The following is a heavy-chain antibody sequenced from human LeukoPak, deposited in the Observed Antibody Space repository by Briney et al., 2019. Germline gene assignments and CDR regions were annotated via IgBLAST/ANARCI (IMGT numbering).Heavy chain of an antibody. J-gene: IGHJ6*03. Sequence: SETLSLTCTVSGGSISSSSYYWGWIRQPPGKGLEWIGSIYYSGSTYYNPSLKSRVTISVDTSKNQFSLKLSSVTAADTAFYYCARAAAGISYYYYYMDVWGKGTTVTVSS. CDR3: ARAAAGISYYYYYMDV. CDR2: IYYSGST. D-gene: IGHD6-13*01. V-gene: IGHV4-39*07. CDR1: GGSISSSSYY.